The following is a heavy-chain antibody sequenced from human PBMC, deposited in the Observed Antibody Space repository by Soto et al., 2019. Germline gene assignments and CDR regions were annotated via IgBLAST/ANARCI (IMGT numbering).Heavy chain of an antibody. V-gene: IGHV3-30*18. J-gene: IGHJ4*02. CDR3: AKDFRLAVAAMPSY. CDR1: GFTFSSYG. Sequence: QVQLVESGGGVVQPGRSLRLSCAASGFTFSSYGMHWVRQAPGKGLEWVAVISYDGSNKYYADSVKGRFTISRDNSKNTLYLLMNSLRAEDTAVYYCAKDFRLAVAAMPSYWGQGTLVTVSS. CDR2: ISYDGSNK. D-gene: IGHD2-2*01.